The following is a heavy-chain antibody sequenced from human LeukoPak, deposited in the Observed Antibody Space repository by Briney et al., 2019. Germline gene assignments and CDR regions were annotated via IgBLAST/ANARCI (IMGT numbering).Heavy chain of an antibody. V-gene: IGHV3-48*03. D-gene: IGHD3-22*01. CDR2: ISSSGSTI. J-gene: IGHJ4*02. Sequence: GGSLRLSCAASGFTFSSYEMNWVRQAPGKGLEWVSYISSSGSTIYYADSVKGRFTISRDNAKNSLYLQMNSLRAEDTAVYYCARDLYRIVVVPHYFDYWGQGTLVTVSS. CDR1: GFTFSSYE. CDR3: ARDLYRIVVVPHYFDY.